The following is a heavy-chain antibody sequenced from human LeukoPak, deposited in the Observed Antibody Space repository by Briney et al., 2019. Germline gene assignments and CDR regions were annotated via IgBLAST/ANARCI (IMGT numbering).Heavy chain of an antibody. V-gene: IGHV3-66*01. CDR2: IYSGGST. D-gene: IGHD3-16*01. CDR1: GFTVSSNY. Sequence: PRGSLRLSCAASGFTVSSNYMSWVRQAPGKGLEWVSVIYSGGSTYYADSVKGRFTISRDNSKNTLYLQMNSLRAEDTAVYYCARERMGVGGFDYWGQGTLVTVSS. CDR3: ARERMGVGGFDY. J-gene: IGHJ4*02.